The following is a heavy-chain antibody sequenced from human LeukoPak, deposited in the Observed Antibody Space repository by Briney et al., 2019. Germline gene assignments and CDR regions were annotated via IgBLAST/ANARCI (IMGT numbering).Heavy chain of an antibody. J-gene: IGHJ4*02. CDR3: ARDIDGYSSFDY. Sequence: GASVKVSCKASGGTFSSYAISWVRQAPGQGLEWMGGIIPIFGTANYAQKFQGRVTITADKSTSTAYMELSSLRSEDTAVYYCARDIDGYSSFDYWGQGTLVTVSS. V-gene: IGHV1-69*06. CDR2: IIPIFGTA. D-gene: IGHD5-24*01. CDR1: GGTFSSYA.